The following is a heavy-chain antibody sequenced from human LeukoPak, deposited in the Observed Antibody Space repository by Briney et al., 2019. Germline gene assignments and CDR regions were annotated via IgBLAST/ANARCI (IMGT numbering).Heavy chain of an antibody. V-gene: IGHV3-23*01. CDR3: ANVGSGYYYAYFDY. J-gene: IGHJ4*02. Sequence: GGSLRLSCAASGFTFSSHGMNWVRQAPGKGLEWVSGIIPSGHTTYYADSVRGRFTISRDNSKNTLYLQMNSLRAEDTAVYYCANVGSGYYYAYFDYWGQGTLVTVSS. D-gene: IGHD3-22*01. CDR2: IIPSGHTT. CDR1: GFTFSSHG.